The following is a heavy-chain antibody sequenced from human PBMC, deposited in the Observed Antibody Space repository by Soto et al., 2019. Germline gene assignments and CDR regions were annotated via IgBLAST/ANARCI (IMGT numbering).Heavy chain of an antibody. CDR3: AREYYDSSGYYHSNDAFDI. V-gene: IGHV1-2*04. D-gene: IGHD3-22*01. CDR2: INPNSGGT. J-gene: IGHJ3*02. CDR1: GYTFTGYY. Sequence: EASVKVSCKASGYTFTGYYMHWVRQAPGQGLEWMGWINPNSGGTNYAQKFQGWVTMTRDTSISTAYMELSRLRSDDTAVYYCAREYYDSSGYYHSNDAFDIWGQGTMVTVSS.